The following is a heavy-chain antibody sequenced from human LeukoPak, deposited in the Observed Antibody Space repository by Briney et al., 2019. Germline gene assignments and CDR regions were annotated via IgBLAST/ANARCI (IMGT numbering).Heavy chain of an antibody. V-gene: IGHV3-30*19. D-gene: IGHD2-15*01. CDR2: ISSDGNNK. Sequence: GGSLRLSYVASGLTFSTFGMHWVRQAPGKGLEWVAVISSDGNNKYYADSVKGRFTISRDNSKKTLYLHMNSLRAEDTSVYYCARGRTYSFDYWGQGTLVTVSS. CDR1: GLTFSTFG. CDR3: ARGRTYSFDY. J-gene: IGHJ4*02.